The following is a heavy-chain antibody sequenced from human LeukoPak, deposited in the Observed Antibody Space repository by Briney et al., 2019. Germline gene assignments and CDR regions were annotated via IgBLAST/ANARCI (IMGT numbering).Heavy chain of an antibody. CDR1: GYTFTSYD. Sequence: ASVKVSCKASGYTFTSYDINWVRQATGQGLEWMGWMNPNSGNTGYAQKFQGRVTMTRNTSISTAYMELSSLRSEDTAVYYCARGIETYYYDSSGYSPMTYFDYWGKGTLVTVSS. D-gene: IGHD3-22*01. J-gene: IGHJ4*02. V-gene: IGHV1-8*01. CDR2: MNPNSGNT. CDR3: ARGIETYYYDSSGYSPMTYFDY.